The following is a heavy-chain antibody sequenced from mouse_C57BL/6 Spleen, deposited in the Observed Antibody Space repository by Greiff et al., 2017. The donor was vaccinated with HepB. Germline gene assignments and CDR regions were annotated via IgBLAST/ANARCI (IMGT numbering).Heavy chain of an antibody. V-gene: IGHV5-4*01. D-gene: IGHD2-12*01. J-gene: IGHJ2*01. CDR2: ISDGGSYT. CDR1: GFTFSSYA. Sequence: EVQVVESGGGLVKPGGSLKLSCAASGFTFSSYAMSWVRQTPEKRLEWVATISDGGSYTYYPDNVKGRFTISRDNAKNNLYLQMSHLKSEDTAMYYCARDYDRYYFDYWGQGTTLTVSS. CDR3: ARDYDRYYFDY.